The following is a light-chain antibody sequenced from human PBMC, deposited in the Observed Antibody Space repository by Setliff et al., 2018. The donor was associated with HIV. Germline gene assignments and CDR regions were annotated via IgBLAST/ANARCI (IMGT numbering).Light chain of an antibody. CDR3: SSYTTADTYAL. CDR1: SSDIGGYNY. Sequence: QSALTQPRSVSGSPGQSVTFSCTGASSDIGGYNYVSWYQQHPGKAPKLLIYDITKRPSGVPDRFSGFKSGNTASLTISGLQAEDEAYYFCSSYTTADTYALFGGGTKGTV. J-gene: IGLJ2*01. V-gene: IGLV2-11*01. CDR2: DIT.